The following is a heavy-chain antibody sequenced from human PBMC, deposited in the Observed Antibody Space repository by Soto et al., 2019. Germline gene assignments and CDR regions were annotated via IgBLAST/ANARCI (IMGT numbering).Heavy chain of an antibody. CDR3: ARGYPGFDV. D-gene: IGHD1-1*01. CDR1: GGSISSYY. Sequence: SETLSLTCTFSGGSISSYYWSWIRQPPGKGLEWIGYIYYTGSTKYNPALKSRVTISIDTSKNHFSLKLTSVTAADTAVYYCARGYPGFDVWRQGTTVTVSS. V-gene: IGHV4-59*01. J-gene: IGHJ6*02. CDR2: IYYTGST.